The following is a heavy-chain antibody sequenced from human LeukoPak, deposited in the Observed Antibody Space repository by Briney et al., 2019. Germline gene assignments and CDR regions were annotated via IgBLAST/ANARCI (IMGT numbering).Heavy chain of an antibody. Sequence: SETLSLTCTVSGYSISSGYYWGWIRQPPGKGLEWIGSIYHSGSTYYNPSLKSRVTISVDTSKNQFSLKLSSVTAADTAVYYCARAHNWKYGTFDYWGQGTLVTVSS. J-gene: IGHJ4*02. CDR3: ARAHNWKYGTFDY. D-gene: IGHD1-7*01. V-gene: IGHV4-38-2*02. CDR2: IYHSGST. CDR1: GYSISSGYY.